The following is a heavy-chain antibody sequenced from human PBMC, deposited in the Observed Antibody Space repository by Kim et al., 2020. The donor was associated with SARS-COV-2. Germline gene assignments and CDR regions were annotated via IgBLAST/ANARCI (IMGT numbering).Heavy chain of an antibody. CDR2: GNGDT. V-gene: IGHV1-3*01. D-gene: IGHD2-2*01. J-gene: IGHJ4*02. Sequence: GNGDTKVSQKFQGRVTLTSDTSASAAYMELSSLGSEDTAVYYCARSRSLDYWGQGTLVTVSS. CDR3: ARSRSLDY.